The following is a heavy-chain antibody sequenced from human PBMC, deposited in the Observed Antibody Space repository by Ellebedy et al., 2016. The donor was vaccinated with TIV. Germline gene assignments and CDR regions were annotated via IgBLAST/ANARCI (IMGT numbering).Heavy chain of an antibody. Sequence: GESLKISXAASGFTFSSYWMSWVRQAPGKGLEWVANIKQDGSEKYYVDSVKGRFTISRDNAKNSLYLQMNSLRAEDTAVYYCAREGGGIVVPAASFTIFGVAPPYYYYYYGMDVWGQGTTVTVSS. J-gene: IGHJ6*02. CDR3: AREGGGIVVPAASFTIFGVAPPYYYYYYGMDV. CDR2: IKQDGSEK. CDR1: GFTFSSYW. D-gene: IGHD2-2*01. V-gene: IGHV3-7*03.